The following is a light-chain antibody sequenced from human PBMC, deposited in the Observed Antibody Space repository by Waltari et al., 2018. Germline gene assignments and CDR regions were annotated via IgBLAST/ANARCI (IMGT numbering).Light chain of an antibody. J-gene: IGKJ4*01. V-gene: IGKV3-11*01. CDR3: QQRSNWPLT. CDR1: QSVSSY. Sequence: EIVLTQSPATLSLSPGARVTLSSTDSQSVSSYLAWYQQKPGQTPRLLIYDASNRATGIPARFSGSGSGTDFTLTISSLEPEDFAVYYCQQRSNWPLTFGGGTKVEIK. CDR2: DAS.